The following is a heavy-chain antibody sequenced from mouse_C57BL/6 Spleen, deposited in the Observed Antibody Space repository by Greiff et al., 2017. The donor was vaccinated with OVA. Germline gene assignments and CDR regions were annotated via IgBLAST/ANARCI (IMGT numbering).Heavy chain of an antibody. CDR1: GYTFTDYE. D-gene: IGHD1-1*01. CDR2: IDPETGGT. CDR3: TTYVFAY. J-gene: IGHJ3*01. Sequence: VKLMESGAELVRPGASVTLSCKASGYTFTDYEMHWVKQTPVHGLEWIGAIDPETGGTAYNQKFKGKAILTADKSSSTAYMELRSLTSEDSAVYYCTTYVFAYWGQGTLVTVSA. V-gene: IGHV1-15*01.